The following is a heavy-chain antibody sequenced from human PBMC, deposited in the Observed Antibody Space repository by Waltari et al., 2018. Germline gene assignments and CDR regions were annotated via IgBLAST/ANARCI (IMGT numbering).Heavy chain of an antibody. Sequence: QVQLVQSGAEVKKPGSSVKVSCKASGGTFSSYAISWVRQAPGQGLEWMGGRIPTFGTTIYAQNCQGRVTITADDSTSTAYMELSSLRSEDTAVYYWARGTDILTGYYRGGFDYWGQGTLVTVSS. J-gene: IGHJ4*02. CDR1: GGTFSSYA. D-gene: IGHD3-9*01. CDR2: RIPTFGTT. CDR3: ARGTDILTGYYRGGFDY. V-gene: IGHV1-69*01.